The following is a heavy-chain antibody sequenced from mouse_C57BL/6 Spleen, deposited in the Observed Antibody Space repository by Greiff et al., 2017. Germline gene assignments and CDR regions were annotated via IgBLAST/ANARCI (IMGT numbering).Heavy chain of an antibody. CDR3: ARVYYGNWGYYFDY. J-gene: IGHJ2*01. Sequence: DVQLVESEGGLVQPGSSMKLSCTASGFTFSDYYMAWVRQVPEKGLEWVANINYDGSSTYYLDSLKSRFIISRDNAKNILYLQMSSLKSEDTATYYCARVYYGNWGYYFDYWGQGTTLTVSS. D-gene: IGHD2-1*01. CDR2: INYDGSST. V-gene: IGHV5-16*01. CDR1: GFTFSDYY.